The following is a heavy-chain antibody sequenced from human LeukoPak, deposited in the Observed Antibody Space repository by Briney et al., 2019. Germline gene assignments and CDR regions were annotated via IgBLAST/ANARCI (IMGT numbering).Heavy chain of an antibody. CDR3: AIVYGDYMLTSIFDY. V-gene: IGHV4-39*07. J-gene: IGHJ4*02. CDR2: IYYSGST. D-gene: IGHD4-17*01. Sequence: SETLSLTCTVSGGSISSSNYYRGWIRQPPGKGLEWIGSIYYSGSTYYNPSLNSRVTISVDTSKNQFSLKLSSVTAADTAVYYCAIVYGDYMLTSIFDYWGQGTLVTVSS. CDR1: GGSISSSNYY.